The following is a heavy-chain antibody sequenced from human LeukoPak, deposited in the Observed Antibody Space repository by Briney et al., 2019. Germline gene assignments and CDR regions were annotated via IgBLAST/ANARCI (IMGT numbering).Heavy chain of an antibody. CDR3: AKVRYCSGVNCYPDDN. CDR1: GLTFSNYW. V-gene: IGHV3-74*01. Sequence: GGSLRLSCAVSGLTFSNYWMHWVRQAPGKGLVWVSRIYNDGSSTSYADSVKGRFTISRDNSKNTLYLQMNSLRAEDTAVYYCAKVRYCSGVNCYPDDNWGQGTLVTVSS. D-gene: IGHD2-15*01. J-gene: IGHJ4*02. CDR2: IYNDGSST.